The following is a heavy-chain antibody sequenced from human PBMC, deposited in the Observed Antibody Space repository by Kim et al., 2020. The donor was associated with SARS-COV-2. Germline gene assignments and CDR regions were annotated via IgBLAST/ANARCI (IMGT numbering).Heavy chain of an antibody. CDR1: GFTFSSYG. V-gene: IGHV3-30*18. CDR2: ISYDGSNK. Sequence: GGSLRLSCAASGFTFSSYGMHWVRQAPGKGLEWVAVISYDGSNKYYADSVKGRFTISRDNSKNTLYLQMNSLRAEDTAVYYCAKGGPLTPDYWGQGTLVTVSS. CDR3: AKGGPLTPDY. D-gene: IGHD3-9*01. J-gene: IGHJ4*02.